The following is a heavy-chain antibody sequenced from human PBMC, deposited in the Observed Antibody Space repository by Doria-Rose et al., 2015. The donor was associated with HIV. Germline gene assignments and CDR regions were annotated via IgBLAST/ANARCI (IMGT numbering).Heavy chain of an antibody. Sequence: SGPVLVKPTETLTLTCTVSGVSLSSPGMGVSWIRQPPGKALEWLANIFSDDDRSYKTSLKSRLTISRGTSKRHVVLTMTGMDPVDTATYYCARIKSSRWYHKYYFDFWGQGTLVIVSA. D-gene: IGHD6-13*01. CDR1: GVSLSSPGMG. V-gene: IGHV2-26*01. CDR2: IFSDDDR. J-gene: IGHJ4*02. CDR3: ARIKSSRWYHKYYFDF.